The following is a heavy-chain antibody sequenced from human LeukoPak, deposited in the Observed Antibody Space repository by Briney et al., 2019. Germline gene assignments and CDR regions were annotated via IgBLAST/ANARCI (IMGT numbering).Heavy chain of an antibody. CDR2: IYSGGST. V-gene: IGHV3-53*01. J-gene: IGHJ4*02. Sequence: GGSLRLSCAASGFTVSSNYMSWVRQAPGKGLEWVSVIYSGGSTYYADSVKGRFTISRDNSKNTLYLQMNSPRAEDTAVYYCARGGSSSWSPIDYWGQGTLVTVSS. CDR1: GFTVSSNY. CDR3: ARGGSSSWSPIDY. D-gene: IGHD6-13*01.